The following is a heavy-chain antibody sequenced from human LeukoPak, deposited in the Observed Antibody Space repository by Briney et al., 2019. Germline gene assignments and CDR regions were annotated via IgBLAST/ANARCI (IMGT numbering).Heavy chain of an antibody. Sequence: PGGSLRLSCVASGFTFSSHGMNWVRQAPGKGLEWVSGITSGTRTYYADSVKGRFAISRDNSKNTMYLQMNSLRAEDTAVYYCANLKPGYSSGWYLGNAFDIWGQGTMVTVSS. J-gene: IGHJ3*02. CDR2: ITSGTRT. CDR1: GFTFSSHG. D-gene: IGHD6-19*01. CDR3: ANLKPGYSSGWYLGNAFDI. V-gene: IGHV3-23*01.